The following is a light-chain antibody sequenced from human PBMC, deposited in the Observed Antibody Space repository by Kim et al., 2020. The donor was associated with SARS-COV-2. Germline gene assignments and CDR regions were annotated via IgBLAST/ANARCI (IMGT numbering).Light chain of an antibody. CDR1: QSLVHSDGNSY. CDR2: KVF. J-gene: IGKJ2*01. CDR3: MQGTFWPPT. Sequence: DVLMTQSPLSLPVTLGQPASISCKSSQSLVHSDGNSYLNWFHQRPGQSPRRLIHKVFNRDSGVPNRFFGSGTGTDFTLTISRVEAEDIGIYYCMQGTFWPPTFGQGTKLEF. V-gene: IGKV2-30*02.